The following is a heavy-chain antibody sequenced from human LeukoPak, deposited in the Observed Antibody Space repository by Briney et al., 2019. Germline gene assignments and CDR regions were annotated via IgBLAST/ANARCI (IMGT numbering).Heavy chain of an antibody. V-gene: IGHV3-48*03. CDR2: ISPSGSAI. J-gene: IGHJ4*02. CDR1: GFTFSNYE. CDR3: ARGPTLVGMGYFDY. D-gene: IGHD2-21*01. Sequence: GGSLRLSCAASGFTFSNYEMNWVRQAPGKGLEWVSYISPSGSAIYYADSVKGRFIISRDNAKNSLYLQMKSLRGDDTAVYYCARGPTLVGMGYFDYRGQGTLATVSS.